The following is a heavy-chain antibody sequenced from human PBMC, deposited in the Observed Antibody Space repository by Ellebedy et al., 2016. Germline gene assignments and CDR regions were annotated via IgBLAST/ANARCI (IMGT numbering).Heavy chain of an antibody. CDR1: GGTFSSYA. D-gene: IGHD2-2*01. CDR2: IIPILGIA. CDR3: ARERYCSSTSCPSFHYYYGMDV. Sequence: ASVKVSCKASGGTFSSYAISWVRQAPGQGLEWMGRIIPILGIANYAQKFQGRVTITADKSTSTAYMELSSLRSEDTAVYYCARERYCSSTSCPSFHYYYGMDVWGQGTTVTASS. J-gene: IGHJ6*02. V-gene: IGHV1-69*04.